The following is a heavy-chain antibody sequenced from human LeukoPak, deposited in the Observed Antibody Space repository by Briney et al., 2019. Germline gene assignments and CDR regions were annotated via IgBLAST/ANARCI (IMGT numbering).Heavy chain of an antibody. V-gene: IGHV3-23*01. CDR2: ISGSGGST. D-gene: IGHD4-17*01. Sequence: GGSLRLSCAASGFTFSSYAMSWVRQAPGKGLEWVSAISGSGGSTYYADSVKGRFTISRDNSKNTLYLQMNSLRAEDTAVYYCATSQGGVSGDYAWDYWGQGTLVTVSS. CDR3: ATSQGGVSGDYAWDY. CDR1: GFTFSSYA. J-gene: IGHJ4*02.